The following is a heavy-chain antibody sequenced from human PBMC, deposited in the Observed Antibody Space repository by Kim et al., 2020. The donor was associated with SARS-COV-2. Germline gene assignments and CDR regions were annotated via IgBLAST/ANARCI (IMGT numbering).Heavy chain of an antibody. Sequence: GESLKISCKGSGYSFTSYWISWVRQMPGKGLEWMGRIDPSDSYTNYSPSFQGHVTISADKSISTAYLQWSSLKASDTAMYYCARLAMIVPNSRVNWFDPWGQGTLVTVSS. D-gene: IGHD3-22*01. CDR3: ARLAMIVPNSRVNWFDP. V-gene: IGHV5-10-1*01. CDR2: IDPSDSYT. CDR1: GYSFTSYW. J-gene: IGHJ5*02.